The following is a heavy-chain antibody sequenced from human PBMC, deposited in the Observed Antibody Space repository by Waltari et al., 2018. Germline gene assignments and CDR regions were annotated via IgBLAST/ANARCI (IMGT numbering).Heavy chain of an antibody. D-gene: IGHD3-3*01. CDR3: ASTIFGVVTYGYYYYGMDV. J-gene: IGHJ6*02. CDR1: GGTFSSYA. V-gene: IGHV1-69*01. Sequence: QVQLVQSGAEVKKPGSSVKVSCKASGGTFSSYAISWVRQAPGQGLEWMGGIIPIFGTANYEQKFQGRVTITADESTSTAYMELSSLRSEDTAVYYCASTIFGVVTYGYYYYGMDVWGQGTTVTVSS. CDR2: IIPIFGTA.